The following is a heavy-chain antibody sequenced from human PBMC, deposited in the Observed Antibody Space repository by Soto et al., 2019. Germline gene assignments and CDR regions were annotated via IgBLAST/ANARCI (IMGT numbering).Heavy chain of an antibody. Sequence: QVQLQQWGAGLLKPSETLSLTCAVYGGSFSGYYWSWIRQPPGKGLEWIGEINHSGSTNYNPSLKSRVTISVDTSKNQFSLKLSSVTAADTAVYYCARGPEGIVVVVAATWGFDYWGQGTLVTVSS. CDR1: GGSFSGYY. CDR2: INHSGST. V-gene: IGHV4-34*01. D-gene: IGHD2-15*01. CDR3: ARGPEGIVVVVAATWGFDY. J-gene: IGHJ4*02.